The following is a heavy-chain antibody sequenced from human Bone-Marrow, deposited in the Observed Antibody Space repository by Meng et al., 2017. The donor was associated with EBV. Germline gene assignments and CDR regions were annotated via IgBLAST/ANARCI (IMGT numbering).Heavy chain of an antibody. V-gene: IGHV4-34*01. Sequence: QVQLQQWGAGLLTPSETLSLTCAVSGGSFSGYYWSWIRQPPGKGLEWIGEINHSGSIHYNPSLKSRVTISVDTSETQFSLKLSSVTAADTAVYYCAWYTWNDYYYYAMDVWGQGTTVTVSS. CDR2: INHSGSI. D-gene: IGHD1-20*01. CDR3: AWYTWNDYYYYAMDV. J-gene: IGHJ6*02. CDR1: GGSFSGYY.